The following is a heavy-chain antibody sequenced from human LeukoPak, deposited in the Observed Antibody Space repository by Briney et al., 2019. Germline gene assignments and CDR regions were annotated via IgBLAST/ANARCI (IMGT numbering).Heavy chain of an antibody. V-gene: IGHV3-74*01. CDR3: ARENDSSGYYLDAFDM. D-gene: IGHD3-22*01. CDR1: GFTFSGYW. CDR2: INSDGSST. J-gene: IGHJ3*02. Sequence: PGGSLRLSCAASGFTFSGYWMHWVRQVPGMGLMWVSRINSDGSSTSYAESVKGRFTISRDNAKNTLYLQTNSLRGEDTAVYYCARENDSSGYYLDAFDMWGPGTMVTVSS.